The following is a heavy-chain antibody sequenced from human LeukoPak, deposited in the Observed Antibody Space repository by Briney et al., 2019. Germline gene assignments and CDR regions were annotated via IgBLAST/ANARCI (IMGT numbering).Heavy chain of an antibody. J-gene: IGHJ5*02. D-gene: IGHD3-22*01. Sequence: SETLSLTYTVSGGSISSSSYYWGWIRQPPGKGLEWIGSIYYSGSTYYNPSLKSRVTISVDTSKNQFSLKLSSVTAADTAVYYCVVGHSDSSGYYSWGQGTLVTVSS. CDR3: VVGHSDSSGYYS. CDR2: IYYSGST. CDR1: GGSISSSSYY. V-gene: IGHV4-39*01.